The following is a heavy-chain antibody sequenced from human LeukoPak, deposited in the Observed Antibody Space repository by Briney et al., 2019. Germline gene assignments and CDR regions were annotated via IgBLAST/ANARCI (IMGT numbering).Heavy chain of an antibody. CDR1: GFTFSNYD. Sequence: GGSLRLSCAASGFTFSNYDMHWVRQAPGKGLEWVSAISSSSSYIYYADSIKGRFTISRDNAENSLYLQMNSLRAVDTAVFFCARGEEKATITALDSWGQGTLVTVSS. J-gene: IGHJ4*02. CDR2: ISSSSSYI. CDR3: ARGEEKATITALDS. V-gene: IGHV3-21*01. D-gene: IGHD5-24*01.